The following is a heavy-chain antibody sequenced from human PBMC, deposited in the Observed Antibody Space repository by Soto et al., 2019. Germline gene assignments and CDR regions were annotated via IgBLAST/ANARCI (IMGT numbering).Heavy chain of an antibody. D-gene: IGHD3-22*01. J-gene: IGHJ4*02. V-gene: IGHV1-3*01. CDR2: INAGNGNT. CDR3: ARSSGYYYLEY. CDR1: GYTFTNYA. Sequence: QVQLVQSGAEVKKPGASVKVSCKASGYTFTNYAMHWVRQAPGQRLEWMGWINAGNGNTKYSQQFQGRVTITRDTSASTPYMELSSLRSEDTAVYYCARSSGYYYLEYWGQGTLVTVSS.